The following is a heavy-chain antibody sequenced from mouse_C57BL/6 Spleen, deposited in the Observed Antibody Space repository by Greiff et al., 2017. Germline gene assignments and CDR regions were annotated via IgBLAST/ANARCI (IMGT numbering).Heavy chain of an antibody. V-gene: IGHV5-17*01. J-gene: IGHJ2*01. CDR2: ISSGSSTI. Sequence: EVMLVESGGGLVKPGGSLKLSCAASGFTFSDYGMHWVRQAPEKGLEWVAYISSGSSTISYADTVKGRFTISRDNAKNTLFLQMTSLRSEDTAMYYCARWRGYYFDYWGQGTTLTVSS. CDR3: ARWRGYYFDY. CDR1: GFTFSDYG.